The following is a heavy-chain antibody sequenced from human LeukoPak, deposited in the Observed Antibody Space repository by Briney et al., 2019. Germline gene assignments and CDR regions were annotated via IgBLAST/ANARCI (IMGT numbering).Heavy chain of an antibody. V-gene: IGHV3-30*18. CDR3: AKDFAGPYWGLDY. Sequence: GGSLRLSCAASGFTFSSYGMHWVRQAPGKGLEWVAVISYDGSNKYYADSVKGRFTTSRDNSKNTLYLQMNSLRAEDTAVYYCAKDFAGPYWGLDYWGQGTLVTVSS. D-gene: IGHD7-27*01. CDR1: GFTFSSYG. J-gene: IGHJ4*02. CDR2: ISYDGSNK.